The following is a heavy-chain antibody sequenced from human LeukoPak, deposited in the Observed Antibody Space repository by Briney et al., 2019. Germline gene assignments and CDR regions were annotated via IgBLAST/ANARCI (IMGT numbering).Heavy chain of an antibody. Sequence: GGSLRLSCAASGFTVSSNYMSWVRQAPGKGLEWVSVIYSGGSTYYADSVKGRFTISRDNSKNTLYLQMNSLRAEDTAVYYCARPSFPHDYGDYGREDYYYGMDVWGQGTTVTVSS. J-gene: IGHJ6*02. D-gene: IGHD4-17*01. CDR1: GFTVSSNY. CDR3: ARPSFPHDYGDYGREDYYYGMDV. CDR2: IYSGGST. V-gene: IGHV3-53*01.